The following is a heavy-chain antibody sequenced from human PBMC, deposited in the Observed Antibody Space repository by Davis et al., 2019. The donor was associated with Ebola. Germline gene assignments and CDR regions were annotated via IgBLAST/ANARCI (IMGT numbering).Heavy chain of an antibody. V-gene: IGHV3-23*01. J-gene: IGHJ4*02. CDR2: ISGSGGST. CDR1: GFTFSSYA. Sequence: PGGSLRLSCAASGFTFSSYAMSWVRQAPGKGLEWVSAISGSGGSTYYADSVKGRFTISRDNSKNTLYLQMNSLRAEDTAVYYCAIPYSSSWGFDYWGQGTLVTVSS. D-gene: IGHD6-6*01. CDR3: AIPYSSSWGFDY.